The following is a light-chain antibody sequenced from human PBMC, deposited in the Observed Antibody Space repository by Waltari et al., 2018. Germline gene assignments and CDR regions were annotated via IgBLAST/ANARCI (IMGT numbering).Light chain of an antibody. CDR3: QTWGTVIQV. V-gene: IGLV4-69*01. CDR1: SGHSSYA. J-gene: IGLJ3*02. Sequence: QLVLTQSPSASASLGASVKLTCTLSSGHSSYAIAWHQQQPEKGPRYLMKLKSDGSHSKGCGFPDRFSGSSSGAERYLTISSRQSEDEADYYCQTWGTVIQVFGGGTKLTVL. CDR2: LKSDGSH.